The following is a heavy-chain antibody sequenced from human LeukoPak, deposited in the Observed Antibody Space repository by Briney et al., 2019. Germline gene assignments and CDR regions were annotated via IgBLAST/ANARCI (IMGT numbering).Heavy chain of an antibody. V-gene: IGHV4-4*07. J-gene: IGHJ5*02. D-gene: IGHD5-12*01. Sequence: SETLSLTCTVSGGSISSYYWSWIRQPAGKGLEWIGRIYTSGSTNYNPSLKSRVTISVDKSKNHFSLKLSSVPAADTAVYYCARAAGTRRPPGGYDSGWFDPWGQGTLVTVSS. CDR1: GGSISSYY. CDR2: IYTSGST. CDR3: ARAAGTRRPPGGYDSGWFDP.